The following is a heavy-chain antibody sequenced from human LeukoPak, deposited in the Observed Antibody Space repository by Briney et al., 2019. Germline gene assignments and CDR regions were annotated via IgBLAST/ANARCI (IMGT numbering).Heavy chain of an antibody. J-gene: IGHJ4*02. CDR2: ISGSGGST. Sequence: GGSLRLSCAASGFTFSSYAMSWVRQAPGKGLEWVSAISGSGGSTYCADSVKGRFTISRDNSKNTLYLQMNSLRAEDAAVYYCAKDLRSVAGYYFDYWGQGTLVTVSS. CDR1: GFTFSSYA. V-gene: IGHV3-23*01. D-gene: IGHD6-19*01. CDR3: AKDLRSVAGYYFDY.